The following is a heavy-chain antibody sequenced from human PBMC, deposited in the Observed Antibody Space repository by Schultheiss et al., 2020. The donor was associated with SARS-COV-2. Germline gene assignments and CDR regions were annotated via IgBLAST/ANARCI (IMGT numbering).Heavy chain of an antibody. J-gene: IGHJ3*02. D-gene: IGHD3-22*01. CDR1: GGSFSGYY. CDR2: INHSGST. Sequence: SETLSLTCAVYGGSFSGYYWSWIRQPPGKGLEWIGEINHSGSTNYNPSLKSRVTISVDTSKNQFSLKLSSVTAADTAVYYCARGSYYFDSSDYPAFDIWGQGTMVTVSS. V-gene: IGHV4-34*01. CDR3: ARGSYYFDSSDYPAFDI.